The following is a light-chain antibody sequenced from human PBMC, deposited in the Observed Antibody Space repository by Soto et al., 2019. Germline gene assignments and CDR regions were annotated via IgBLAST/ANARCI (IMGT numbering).Light chain of an antibody. CDR2: RNN. V-gene: IGLV1-47*01. J-gene: IGLJ1*01. CDR3: AAWDDSLSVNYV. Sequence: QSVLTQPPSASGTPGQRVTISCSGSSSNIGSNYVYWYQQLPGTAPKLLINRNNQRPSGVPDRFSGSKSGTSASLAISGLRSEDEADYYCAAWDDSLSVNYVFGTGTKVTVL. CDR1: SSNIGSNY.